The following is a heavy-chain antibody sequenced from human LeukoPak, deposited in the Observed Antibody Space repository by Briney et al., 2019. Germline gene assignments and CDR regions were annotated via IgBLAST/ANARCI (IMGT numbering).Heavy chain of an antibody. V-gene: IGHV4-39*07. CDR3: AREGGGYYYDSSGYYYFDY. Sequence: SETLSLTCTVSGGSISSSSYYWGWIRQPPGKGLEWIGSIYYSGSTYYNPSLKSRVTISVDTSKNQFSLKLSSVTAADTAVYHCAREGGGYYYDSSGYYYFDYWGQGTLVTVSS. D-gene: IGHD3-22*01. J-gene: IGHJ4*02. CDR2: IYYSGST. CDR1: GGSISSSSYY.